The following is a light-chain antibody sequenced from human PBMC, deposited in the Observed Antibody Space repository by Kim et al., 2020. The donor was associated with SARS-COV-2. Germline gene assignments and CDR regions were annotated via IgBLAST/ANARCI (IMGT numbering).Light chain of an antibody. V-gene: IGLV3-1*01. CDR2: QDS. CDR1: KLGDKY. CDR3: QAWDSSIWV. J-gene: IGLJ3*02. Sequence: SYELTLPPSVSVSPGQTASITCSGDKLGDKYACWYQQKPGQSPVLVIYQDSKRPSGIPERFSGSNSGNTATLTISGTQAMDEADYYCQAWDSSIWVFGGGTQLTVL.